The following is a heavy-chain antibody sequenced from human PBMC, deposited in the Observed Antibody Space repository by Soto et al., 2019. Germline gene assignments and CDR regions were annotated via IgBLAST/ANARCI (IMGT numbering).Heavy chain of an antibody. V-gene: IGHV3-48*03. D-gene: IGHD4-17*01. Sequence: GGSLRLSCASSVFTFSTYHMNWVRHSPGKWLEWVSYIHSGGSRIYYADSVKGRFTISRDNAKNSLYLQMNSLRAEDTAVYYCARDGSTVTTNYHYAMDVWGQGTTVTVSS. J-gene: IGHJ6*02. CDR1: VFTFSTYH. CDR3: ARDGSTVTTNYHYAMDV. CDR2: IHSGGSRI.